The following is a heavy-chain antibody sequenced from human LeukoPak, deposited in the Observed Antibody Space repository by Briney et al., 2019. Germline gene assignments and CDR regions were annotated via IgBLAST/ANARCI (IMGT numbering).Heavy chain of an antibody. D-gene: IGHD1-26*01. CDR3: ARQPVGGSYQGALDY. V-gene: IGHV3-21*01. Sequence: GGSLRLSCAASGFTFSSYEMNWVRQAPGKGLEWVSSISSSSSYIYYADSMKGRITISRDNARNSLYLEMNSLRADDTAVYYCARQPVGGSYQGALDYWGQGTLVTVSS. J-gene: IGHJ4*02. CDR2: ISSSSSYI. CDR1: GFTFSSYE.